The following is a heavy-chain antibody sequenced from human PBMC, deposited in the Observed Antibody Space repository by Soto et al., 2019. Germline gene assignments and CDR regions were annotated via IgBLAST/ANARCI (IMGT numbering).Heavy chain of an antibody. J-gene: IGHJ4*02. Sequence: QLQLQESGSGLVKPSQTLSLTCVVSGGSISNIDYSWSRIRQPPGKGLEWIGYIYLNGGTYYNPSLNSRATISIDTSKNQFSLRLTSVTAADTAVYYCARDSGYSSARKYYFDHWGQGTLVTVSS. CDR2: IYLNGGT. D-gene: IGHD5-18*01. CDR1: GGSISNIDYS. V-gene: IGHV4-30-2*01. CDR3: ARDSGYSSARKYYFDH.